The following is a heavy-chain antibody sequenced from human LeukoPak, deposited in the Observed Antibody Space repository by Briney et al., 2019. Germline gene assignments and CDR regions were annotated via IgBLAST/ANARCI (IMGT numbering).Heavy chain of an antibody. Sequence: PSETLSLTCTVSGGSISSYYWSWIRQPAGKGLEWIGRIYTSGSTNYNPSLKSRVTMSVDTSKNQFSLKLSSVTAADTAVYYCARDPWVDGSGWGWAFDIWGQGTMVTVSS. D-gene: IGHD6-19*01. CDR1: GGSISSYY. V-gene: IGHV4-4*07. CDR3: ARDPWVDGSGWGWAFDI. CDR2: IYTSGST. J-gene: IGHJ3*02.